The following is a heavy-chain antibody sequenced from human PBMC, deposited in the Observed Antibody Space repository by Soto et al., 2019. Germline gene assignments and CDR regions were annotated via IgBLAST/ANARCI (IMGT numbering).Heavy chain of an antibody. D-gene: IGHD2-15*01. J-gene: IGHJ5*02. CDR2: ISAYNGNT. V-gene: IGHV1-18*01. CDR3: ARGVLGYCSGGSCYSGWFDP. CDR1: GYTFTSYG. Sequence: QVQLVQSGAEVKKPGASVKVSCKASGYTFTSYGISWVRQAPEQGLEWMGWISAYNGNTNYAQKLQGRVTMTTDTSTSTAYMELRSLRSDDTAVYYCARGVLGYCSGGSCYSGWFDPWGQGTLVTVSS.